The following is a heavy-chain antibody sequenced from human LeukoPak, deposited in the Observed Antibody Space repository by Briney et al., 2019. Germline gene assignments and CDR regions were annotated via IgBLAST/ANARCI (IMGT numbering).Heavy chain of an antibody. CDR2: IYYSGST. CDR1: GGSISSYY. V-gene: IGHV4-59*08. CDR3: ARRNSYGYYYYGMDV. J-gene: IGHJ6*02. Sequence: SETLSLTCTVSGGSISSYYWSWIRQPPGKGLERIGYIYYSGSTNYNPSLKSRVTISVDTSKNQFSLKLSSVTAADTAVYYCARRNSYGYYYYGMDVWGQGTTVTVSS. D-gene: IGHD5-18*01.